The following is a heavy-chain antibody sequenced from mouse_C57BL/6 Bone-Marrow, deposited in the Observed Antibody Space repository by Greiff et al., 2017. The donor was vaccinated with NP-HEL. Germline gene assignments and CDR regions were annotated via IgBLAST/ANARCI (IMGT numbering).Heavy chain of an antibody. CDR3: ARWEGSWYFDY. J-gene: IGHJ2*01. Sequence: VQGVESGPGLVQPSQSLSITCTVSGFSLTSYGVHWVRQSPGKGLEWLGVIWSGGSTDYNAAFISRLSISKDNSKSQVFFKMNSLQADDTAIYYCARWEGSWYFDYWGQGTTLTVSS. V-gene: IGHV2-2*01. CDR2: IWSGGST. D-gene: IGHD4-1*01. CDR1: GFSLTSYG.